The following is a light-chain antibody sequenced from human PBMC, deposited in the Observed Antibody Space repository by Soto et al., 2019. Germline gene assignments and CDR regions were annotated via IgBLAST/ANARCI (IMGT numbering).Light chain of an antibody. Sequence: DIVMTQSPDSLAVSLGERVTINCKSSQSVLYSSNNRNYLAWYQQKPGQPPKLLIYWASIRESGVPDRFSGSGSGTDFTLTISSLQAEDVAVYYCQQYYSTPDTFGQGTKLEIK. CDR2: WAS. CDR3: QQYYSTPDT. CDR1: QSVLYSSNNRNY. J-gene: IGKJ2*01. V-gene: IGKV4-1*01.